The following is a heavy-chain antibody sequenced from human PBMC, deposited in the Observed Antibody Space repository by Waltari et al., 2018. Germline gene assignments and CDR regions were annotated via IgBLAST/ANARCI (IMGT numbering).Heavy chain of an antibody. CDR1: GGSFSGYY. J-gene: IGHJ4*02. V-gene: IGHV4-34*01. Sequence: QVQLQQWGAGLLKPSETLSLTCAVYGGSFSGYYWSWIRQPPGKGLEWIGEINHSGSTNYNPSLKSRVTISVDTSKNQFSLKLSSVTAADTAVYYCARGLQYDSSGYLGYWGQGTLVTVSS. D-gene: IGHD3-22*01. CDR2: INHSGST. CDR3: ARGLQYDSSGYLGY.